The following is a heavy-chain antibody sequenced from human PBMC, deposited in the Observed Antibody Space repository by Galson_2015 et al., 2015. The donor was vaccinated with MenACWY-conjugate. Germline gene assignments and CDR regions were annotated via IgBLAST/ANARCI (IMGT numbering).Heavy chain of an antibody. CDR2: ISPGDSNT. D-gene: IGHD1-26*01. CDR1: GYSFTTYW. Sequence: QSGAEVKKPGESLQISCKGSGYSFTTYWIGWVRQLPGKGLEWMGLISPGDSNTRYSPAFQGQVTISADKSISTAYLQWNSLKASDTAMYYCARHPPGGRGMDVWGQGTTVTVSS. J-gene: IGHJ6*02. V-gene: IGHV5-51*01. CDR3: ARHPPGGRGMDV.